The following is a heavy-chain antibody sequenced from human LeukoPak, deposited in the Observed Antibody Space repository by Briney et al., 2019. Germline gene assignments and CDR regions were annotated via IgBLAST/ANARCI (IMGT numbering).Heavy chain of an antibody. J-gene: IGHJ3*02. D-gene: IGHD5-18*01. V-gene: IGHV4-61*05. Sequence: SETLSLTCTVYGGSISSSSYYWGWIRQPPGKGLEWIGYIYYSGSTNYNPSLKSRVTISVDTSKNQFSLKLSSVTAADTAVYYCARGYRNDAFDIWGQGTMVTVSS. CDR1: GGSISSSSYY. CDR3: ARGYRNDAFDI. CDR2: IYYSGST.